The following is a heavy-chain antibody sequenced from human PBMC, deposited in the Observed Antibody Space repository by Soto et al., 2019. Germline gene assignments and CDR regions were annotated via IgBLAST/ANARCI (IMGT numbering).Heavy chain of an antibody. D-gene: IGHD2-2*02. CDR3: ASDCSSTSCYMTH. CDR1: GFTFSDYG. Sequence: GGSLRLSCTASGFTFSDYGLHWVRQAPGKGLEWVATISFDGSTEHYADSVKGRFTISRDNTEKAVNLQMNSLRAEDTAVYYCASDCSSTSCYMTHWGQGTLVTVSS. V-gene: IGHV3-30*03. J-gene: IGHJ4*02. CDR2: ISFDGSTE.